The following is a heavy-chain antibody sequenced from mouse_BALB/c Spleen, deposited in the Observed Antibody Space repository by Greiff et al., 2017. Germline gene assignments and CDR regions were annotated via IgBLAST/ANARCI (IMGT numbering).Heavy chain of an antibody. D-gene: IGHD2-3*01. CDR1: GFSLTSYG. J-gene: IGHJ3*01. V-gene: IGHV2-9*02. Sequence: QVQLKESGPGLVAPSQSLSITCTVSGFSLTSYGVHWVRQPPGKGLEWLGVIWAGGSTNYNSALMSRLSISKDNSKSQVFLKMNSLQTDDTAMYYCARYDDPFAYWGQGTLVTVSA. CDR3: ARYDDPFAY. CDR2: IWAGGST.